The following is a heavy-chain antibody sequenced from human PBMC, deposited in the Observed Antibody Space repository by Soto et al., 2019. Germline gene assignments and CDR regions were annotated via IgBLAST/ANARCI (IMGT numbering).Heavy chain of an antibody. Sequence: EVQLVESGGGLIQPGGSLRLSCAASGFTVSSNYMSWVRQAPGKGLEWVSVIYSGGSTYYADSVKGRFTISRDNSKNTLYLQMNSLRAEDTAVYYCARDRYSSNWYLGGYSDYWGQGTLVTVSS. J-gene: IGHJ4*02. CDR3: ARDRYSSNWYLGGYSDY. V-gene: IGHV3-53*01. CDR1: GFTVSSNY. CDR2: IYSGGST. D-gene: IGHD6-13*01.